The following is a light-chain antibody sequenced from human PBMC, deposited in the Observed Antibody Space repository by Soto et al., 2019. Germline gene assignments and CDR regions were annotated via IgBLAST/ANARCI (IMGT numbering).Light chain of an antibody. J-gene: IGLJ1*01. CDR3: SSYTSSSNYV. CDR1: SSDVGYYNY. CDR2: EAS. V-gene: IGLV2-14*01. Sequence: QSVLTQPASVSGSPGQSITISCTGTSSDVGYYNYVSWYQQHPGKAPRLMIYEASNRPSGVSNRFSGSKSGNTASLTISGLQAEDEADYYCSSYTSSSNYVFGTGTKVTVL.